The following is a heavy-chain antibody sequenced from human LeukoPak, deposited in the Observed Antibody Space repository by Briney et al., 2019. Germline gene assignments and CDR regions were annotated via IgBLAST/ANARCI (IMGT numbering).Heavy chain of an antibody. CDR3: ARDPGSGYFL. CDR2: IKEDGTYT. Sequence: GGSLRLSCAASGFTFSRHWMHWVRQAPGKGLVWVSRIKEDGTYTSYVDSVKGRFTMSRDNARNTLYLEMNSLRAEDTAVYYCARDPGSGYFLWGQGTTVTVSS. V-gene: IGHV3-74*01. D-gene: IGHD3-3*01. J-gene: IGHJ6*02. CDR1: GFTFSRHW.